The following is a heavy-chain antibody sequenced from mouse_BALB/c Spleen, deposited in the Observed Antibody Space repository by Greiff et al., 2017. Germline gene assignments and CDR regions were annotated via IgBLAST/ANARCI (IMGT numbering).Heavy chain of an antibody. CDR3: ARGYDYDAYAMDD. J-gene: IGHJ4*01. Sequence: QVQLQQPGAELVKPGASVKMSCKASGYTFTSYNMHWVKQTPGQGLEWIGAIYPGNGDTSYNQKFKGKATLTADKSSSTAYMQLSSLTSEDSAVYYCARGYDYDAYAMDDWGQGTSVTVSS. CDR2: IYPGNGDT. V-gene: IGHV1-12*01. D-gene: IGHD2-4*01. CDR1: GYTFTSYN.